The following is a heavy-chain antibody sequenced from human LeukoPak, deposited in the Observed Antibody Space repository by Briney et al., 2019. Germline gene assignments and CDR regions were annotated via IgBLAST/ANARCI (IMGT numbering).Heavy chain of an antibody. V-gene: IGHV4-34*01. CDR3: ARYDFWSGYPTLDY. CDR1: GGSFSGYY. CDR2: INHSGST. Sequence: SETLSLTCAVYGGSFSGYYWSSIRQPPEKGLEWIGEINHSGSTNYNPSLKSRVTISVDTSKNQFSLKLSSVTAADTAVYYCARYDFWSGYPTLDYWGQGTLVTVSS. D-gene: IGHD3-3*01. J-gene: IGHJ4*02.